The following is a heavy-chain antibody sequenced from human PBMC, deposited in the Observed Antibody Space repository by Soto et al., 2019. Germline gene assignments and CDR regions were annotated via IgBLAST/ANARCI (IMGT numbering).Heavy chain of an antibody. CDR2: IYPGDSDT. D-gene: IGHD3-16*01. CDR1: GYSFPTFW. J-gene: IGHJ6*02. V-gene: IGHV5-51*01. Sequence: GESLKISCKGSGYSFPTFWIAWVRQMPGKGLEWMGVIYPGDSDTRYSPSFQGQVTISADKSISTAYLQWGSLKSSDTAMYYCARSGRNAYYNMDVWGQGTTVTVSS. CDR3: ARSGRNAYYNMDV.